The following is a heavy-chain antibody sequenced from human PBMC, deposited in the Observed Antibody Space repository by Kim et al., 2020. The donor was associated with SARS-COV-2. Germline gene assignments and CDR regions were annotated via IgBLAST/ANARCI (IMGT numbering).Heavy chain of an antibody. D-gene: IGHD3-10*01. V-gene: IGHV4-31*02. Sequence: DPSLKSRVTISVGTSTNQFSLKLISVTAADTAVYYCARQKRVVRGYFDPWGQGTLVTVSS. J-gene: IGHJ5*02. CDR3: ARQKRVVRGYFDP.